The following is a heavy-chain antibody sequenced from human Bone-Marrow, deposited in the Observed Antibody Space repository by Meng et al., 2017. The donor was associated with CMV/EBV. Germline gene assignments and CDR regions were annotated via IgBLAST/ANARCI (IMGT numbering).Heavy chain of an antibody. CDR3: SRDPCGVGNDAFDI. J-gene: IGHJ3*02. V-gene: IGHV3-21*01. CDR2: ISSSSSYI. Sequence: GESLKISCSASGITFSSYSMNRVRQAPGKGLEWVSAISSSSSYIYYADSVKGRFTIYRDNAKNSLYLQMNSLRAEDTAVYYCSRDPCGVGNDAFDIWGQGTMVTVSS. D-gene: IGHD7-27*01. CDR1: GITFSSYS.